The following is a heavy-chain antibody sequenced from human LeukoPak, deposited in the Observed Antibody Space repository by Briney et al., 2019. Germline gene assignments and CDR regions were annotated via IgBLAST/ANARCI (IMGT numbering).Heavy chain of an antibody. CDR3: AKDTRPPYSSGWYNWFDP. D-gene: IGHD6-19*01. V-gene: IGHV3-43D*03. CDR1: GFTFDDYA. Sequence: PGGSLRLSCAASGFTFDDYAMHWVRQAPGKGLEWVSLISWDGGSTYYADSVEGRSTISRDNSKNSLYLQMNSLRAEGTALYYCAKDTRPPYSSGWYNWFDPWGQGTLVTVSS. J-gene: IGHJ5*02. CDR2: ISWDGGST.